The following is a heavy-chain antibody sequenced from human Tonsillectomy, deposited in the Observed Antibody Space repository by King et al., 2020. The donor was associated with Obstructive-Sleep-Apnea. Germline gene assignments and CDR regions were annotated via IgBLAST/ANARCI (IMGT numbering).Heavy chain of an antibody. Sequence: QLQESGPGLVKSSATLSLTCSVSGYSVSRTYFWGWIRQPPGKGLEWIGSIYYSWSTYYNPSLKSRVTISLDTSKNQFSLRLRSVTAADTAVYYCARADPIVVTGKTFDRWGQGTLVTVSS. CDR1: GYSVSRTYF. J-gene: IGHJ4*02. CDR2: IYYSWST. CDR3: ARADPIVVTGKTFDR. D-gene: IGHD2-21*02. V-gene: IGHV4-38-2*02.